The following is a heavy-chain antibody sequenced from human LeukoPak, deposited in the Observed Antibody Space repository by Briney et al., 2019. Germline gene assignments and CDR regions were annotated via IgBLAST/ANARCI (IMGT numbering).Heavy chain of an antibody. CDR1: GGSISSGSYY. D-gene: IGHD3-10*01. V-gene: IGHV4-61*02. Sequence: SQTLSLTCTVSGGSISSGSYYWSWIRQPAGKGLEWIGRIYASGSTYYNPSLKSRVTISVDTSKNQFSLKLSSVTAADTAVYYCARVSRYYYGSGSYSPWGQGTLVTVSS. J-gene: IGHJ5*02. CDR3: ARVSRYYYGSGSYSP. CDR2: IYASGST.